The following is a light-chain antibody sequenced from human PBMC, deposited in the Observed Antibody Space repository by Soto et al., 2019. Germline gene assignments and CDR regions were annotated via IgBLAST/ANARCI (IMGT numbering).Light chain of an antibody. CDR1: SSNIGAGYD. V-gene: IGLV1-40*01. Sequence: QSVLTQPPSVSGAPGQRVTISCTGSSSNIGAGYDVHWYQQLPGTAPKLLIYGNSNRPSGVPDRFSGSKSGTSASLAITGLQAEDEADYYCQSYDSSLSGDVFGTGTKLIVL. CDR2: GNS. CDR3: QSYDSSLSGDV. J-gene: IGLJ1*01.